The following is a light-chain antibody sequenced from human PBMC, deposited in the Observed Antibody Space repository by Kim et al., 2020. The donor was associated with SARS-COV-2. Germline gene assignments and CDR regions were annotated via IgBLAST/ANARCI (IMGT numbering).Light chain of an antibody. CDR2: ATS. V-gene: IGKV1D-16*01. CDR1: HGVSPW. J-gene: IGKJ2*01. Sequence: SASVGDSVTITCRASHGVSPWLAWYQQKPGKAPKSLIYATSSLQSGVSSRFSGSGSGTDFTLTISSLRPEDFATYYCLQYNSFPYTFGQGTKLEI. CDR3: LQYNSFPYT.